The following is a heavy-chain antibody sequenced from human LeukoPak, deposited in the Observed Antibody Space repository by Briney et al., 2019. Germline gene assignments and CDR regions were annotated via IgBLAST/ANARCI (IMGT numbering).Heavy chain of an antibody. D-gene: IGHD1-26*01. V-gene: IGHV4-39*07. J-gene: IGHJ3*02. Sequence: SETLSLTCTVSSGSISTSNYYWGWVRQPPGKALEWIGNIFYSGSTYYSPSLKSRVTISLDTSRNQFSLKLSSVTAADTAVYYCARDAATIDFYAFDIWGQGTLVTVSS. CDR1: SGSISTSNYY. CDR3: ARDAATIDFYAFDI. CDR2: IFYSGST.